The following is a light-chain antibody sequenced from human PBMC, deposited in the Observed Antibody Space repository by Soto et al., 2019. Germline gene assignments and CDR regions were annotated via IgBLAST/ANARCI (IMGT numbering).Light chain of an antibody. CDR2: GAS. Sequence: EIVLTQSPGTLSLSPGERATLSCRASQSVYNNYIAWYQQKPGQAPRTVIYGASIRATGIPDRFSGSGSGTDFSLTITRLEPEDSAVYYCQQRSNWPPSITFGQGTRLEIK. CDR1: QSVYNNY. J-gene: IGKJ5*01. CDR3: QQRSNWPPSIT. V-gene: IGKV3D-20*02.